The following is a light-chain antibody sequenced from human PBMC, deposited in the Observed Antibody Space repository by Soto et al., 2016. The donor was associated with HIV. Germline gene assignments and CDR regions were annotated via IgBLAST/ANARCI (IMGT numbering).Light chain of an antibody. V-gene: IGLV3-1*01. CDR1: NLGDTF. J-gene: IGLJ1*01. CDR2: QDS. CDR3: QAWDSNTAV. Sequence: SYALTQPPSVSVSPGQTASITCSGDNLGDTFVCWYHQRPDQSPVLVIYQDSKRPSGIPERFSGSNSGNTATLTISGTQPMDEADYFCQAWDSNTAVFGTGTKVTVL.